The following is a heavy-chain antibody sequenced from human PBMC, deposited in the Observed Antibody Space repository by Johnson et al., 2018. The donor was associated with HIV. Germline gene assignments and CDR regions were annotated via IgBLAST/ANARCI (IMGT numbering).Heavy chain of an antibody. CDR3: ASQVRGLRLGVDAFDI. CDR1: GFPFRDSA. D-gene: IGHD3-16*01. CDR2: IIFDGVYK. V-gene: IGHV3-30-3*01. J-gene: IGHJ3*02. Sequence: HVQLVESGGGVVQPGTSLTLSCAASGFPFRDSAMHWVRQAPGRGMEWLAVIIFDGVYKHHADSVKGRFPISRDNSKNTLYLQMNSLRAEDTAVYYCASQVRGLRLGVDAFDIWGQGTMVTVSS.